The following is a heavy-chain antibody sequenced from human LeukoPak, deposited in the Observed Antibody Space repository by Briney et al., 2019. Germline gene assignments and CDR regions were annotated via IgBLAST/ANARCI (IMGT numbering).Heavy chain of an antibody. V-gene: IGHV3-9*01. CDR2: ISWNSGST. CDR3: AKDIGRSISMVRGVKYGMDV. Sequence: PGGSLRLSCAASGFTFDDYAMHWVRQAPGKGLEWVSGISWNSGSTAYADSVKGRFTISRDNAKNSLYLQMNSLRAEDTALYYCAKDIGRSISMVRGVKYGMDVWGQGTTVTVSS. J-gene: IGHJ6*02. D-gene: IGHD3-10*01. CDR1: GFTFDDYA.